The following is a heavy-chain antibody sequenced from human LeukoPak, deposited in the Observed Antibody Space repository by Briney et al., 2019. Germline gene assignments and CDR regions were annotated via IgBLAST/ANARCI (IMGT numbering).Heavy chain of an antibody. CDR2: IYYTGST. V-gene: IGHV4-59*08. Sequence: PSETLSLTCTVSGGSINNYFWTWIRQPPGKGLEWIGYIYYTGSTNYNPSLESRVTISVDTSKNHFSLRLSSVTAADTAVYYCATLTTVVTPSYFDYWGQGTLVTVSS. CDR3: ATLTTVVTPSYFDY. J-gene: IGHJ4*02. CDR1: GGSINNYF. D-gene: IGHD4-23*01.